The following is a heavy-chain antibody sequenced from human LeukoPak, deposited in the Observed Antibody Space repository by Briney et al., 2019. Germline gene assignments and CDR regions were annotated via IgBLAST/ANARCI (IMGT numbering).Heavy chain of an antibody. D-gene: IGHD6-19*01. Sequence: SETLSLTCTVSGGSISTYYWSWIRQPPGKGLEWFGYIYYSGSTNYNPSLKSRVTISVDTSKNQFSLKLSSVTAADTAVYYCARSSSGWYETLFDYWGQGTLVTVSS. CDR2: IYYSGST. CDR3: ARSSSGWYETLFDY. J-gene: IGHJ4*02. CDR1: GGSISTYY. V-gene: IGHV4-59*01.